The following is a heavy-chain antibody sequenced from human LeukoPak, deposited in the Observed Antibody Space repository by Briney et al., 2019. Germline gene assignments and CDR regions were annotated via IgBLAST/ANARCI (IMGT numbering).Heavy chain of an antibody. J-gene: IGHJ3*02. CDR1: GFTFSSYS. V-gene: IGHV3-74*01. CDR2: INSDGSST. Sequence: GGSLRLSCAASGFTFSSYSMNWVRQAPGKGLVWVSRINSDGSSTSYADSVKGRFTISKDNAKNTLYLQMNSLRAEDTAVYYCARDRSGYSYDAFDIWGQGTMVTVSS. D-gene: IGHD3-3*01. CDR3: ARDRSGYSYDAFDI.